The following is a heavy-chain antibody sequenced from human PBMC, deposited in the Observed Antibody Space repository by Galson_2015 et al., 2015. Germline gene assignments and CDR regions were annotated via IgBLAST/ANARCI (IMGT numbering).Heavy chain of an antibody. D-gene: IGHD2-15*01. J-gene: IGHJ4*02. V-gene: IGHV3-53*01. Sequence: SLRLSCAASGFTVSSSYMSWVRQPPGRGLEWVSTIYSGGATFYADSVKGRFTLSRDNSKNTLYLHMNTLRAKDTAVYYCAIGISPLGTALNYWGQGTLVTVSS. CDR1: GFTVSSSY. CDR2: IYSGGAT. CDR3: AIGISPLGTALNY.